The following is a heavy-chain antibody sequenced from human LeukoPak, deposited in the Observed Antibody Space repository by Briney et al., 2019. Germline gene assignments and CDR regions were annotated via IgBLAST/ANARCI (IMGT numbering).Heavy chain of an antibody. J-gene: IGHJ4*02. Sequence: PGGSLRLSCAASGFTFSSYAMSWVRQAPGRGLEWVSAISGRGDNTHYADSVKGRFTISRDTSKNTLYLQMNSLRADDAAVYYCAKDRYSDFWTGFYTGDSWGQGVLVTVSS. D-gene: IGHD3-3*01. CDR3: AKDRYSDFWTGFYTGDS. CDR2: ISGRGDNT. V-gene: IGHV3-23*01. CDR1: GFTFSSYA.